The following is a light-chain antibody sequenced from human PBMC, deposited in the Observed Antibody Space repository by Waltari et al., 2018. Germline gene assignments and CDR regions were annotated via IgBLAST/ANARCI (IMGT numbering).Light chain of an antibody. V-gene: IGKV3-20*01. J-gene: IGKJ1*01. CDR1: QSISHY. CDR3: QHYVNLPAT. Sequence: EVVLTQSPGPLSLSPGEGATHSCRASQSISHYLAWYQQKPGQAPRLLIYHASSRATGIPDRFSGSGSGTDFSLTISRLEPEDFAVYYCQHYVNLPATFGQGTKVEI. CDR2: HAS.